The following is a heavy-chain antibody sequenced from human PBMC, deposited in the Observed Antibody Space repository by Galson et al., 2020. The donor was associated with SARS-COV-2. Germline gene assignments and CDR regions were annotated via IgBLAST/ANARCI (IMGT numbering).Heavy chain of an antibody. CDR2: IWYDGSNK. CDR1: GFTFSSYG. V-gene: IGHV3-33*01. D-gene: IGHD1-7*01. Sequence: GGSLRLSCAASGFTFSSYGMHWVRQAPGKGLEWVAVIWYDGSNKYYADSVKGRFTISRDNSKNTLYLQMNSLRAEDTAVYYCAREGEGLELPGLDYWGQGTLVTVSS. CDR3: AREGEGLELPGLDY. J-gene: IGHJ4*02.